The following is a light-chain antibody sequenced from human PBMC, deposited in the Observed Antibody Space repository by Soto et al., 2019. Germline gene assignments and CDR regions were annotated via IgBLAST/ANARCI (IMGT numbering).Light chain of an antibody. CDR3: QQYNSYSWT. J-gene: IGKJ1*01. CDR1: QSISSW. CDR2: KAS. Sequence: DIQMTQSPSTLSASVGDRVTITCRASQSISSWLAWYQQKPGKAPKLLIYKASSLESGIPARFSGSGSGTDFTLTISSLEPEDFATYYCQQYNSYSWTFGQGTKVDIK. V-gene: IGKV1-5*03.